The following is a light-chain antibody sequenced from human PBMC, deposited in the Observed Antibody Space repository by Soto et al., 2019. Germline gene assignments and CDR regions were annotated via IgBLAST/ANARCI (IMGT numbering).Light chain of an antibody. Sequence: QSALTQPPSASGSPGQSVTLSCAGSRSDVGTYTYVSWYQQHPGKAPKLLIYEVNKRPSGVPDRFSGSKSGNTASLTVSRLQAEDEAHYYCSSYAGSSVVFGGGTKLTVL. CDR1: RSDVGTYTY. CDR2: EVN. V-gene: IGLV2-8*01. CDR3: SSYAGSSVV. J-gene: IGLJ2*01.